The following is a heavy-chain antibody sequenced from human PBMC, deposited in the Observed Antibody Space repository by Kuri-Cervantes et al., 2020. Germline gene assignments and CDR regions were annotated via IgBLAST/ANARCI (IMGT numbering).Heavy chain of an antibody. V-gene: IGHV4-34*01. CDR1: GGSFSDYY. CDR3: ARSGSSWLSAGSWFDP. D-gene: IGHD6-13*01. Sequence: SETLSLTCAVYGGSFSDYYWSWIRQPPGKGLEWIGEVNHSGSTNYNASLKSRVTISADTSKNQFSLKLSSVTAADTAVYYCARSGSSWLSAGSWFDPWGQGTLVTVSS. CDR2: VNHSGST. J-gene: IGHJ5*02.